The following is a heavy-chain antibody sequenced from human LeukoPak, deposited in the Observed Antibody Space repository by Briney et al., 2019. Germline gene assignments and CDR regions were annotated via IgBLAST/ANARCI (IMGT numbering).Heavy chain of an antibody. CDR2: ISGYNGNT. CDR3: ARRRIVAGTDAFDI. Sequence: ASVKVSCKASGYTFTGYYMHWVRQAPGQGLEWMGWISGYNGNTNYAQELQGRVTMTTDTSTNTAYMELRSLRSDDTAVYYCARRRIVAGTDAFDIWGQGTMVIVSS. V-gene: IGHV1-18*04. J-gene: IGHJ3*02. D-gene: IGHD6-19*01. CDR1: GYTFTGYY.